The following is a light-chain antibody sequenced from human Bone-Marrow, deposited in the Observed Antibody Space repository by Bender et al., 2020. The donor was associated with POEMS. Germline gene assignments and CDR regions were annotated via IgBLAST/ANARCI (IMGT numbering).Light chain of an antibody. CDR2: DVS. V-gene: IGLV2-14*03. Sequence: QSGLTQPASVSGSPGQSITISCTGTSSDIGIYNYVSWYQQHPGKVPQLMIYDVSYRPSGISNRFSGSKSGNTASLTISGLQAEDEGDYYCQSYDNSLGGWVFGGGTKLTVL. CDR1: SSDIGIYNY. J-gene: IGLJ3*02. CDR3: QSYDNSLGGWV.